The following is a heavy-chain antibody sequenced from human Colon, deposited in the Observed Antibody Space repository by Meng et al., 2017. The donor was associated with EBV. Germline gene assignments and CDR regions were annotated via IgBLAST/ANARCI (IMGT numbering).Heavy chain of an antibody. V-gene: IGHV4-39*07. CDR3: ARDGPLL. J-gene: IGHJ4*02. Sequence: RQAQESAPGLWRPTWTRSFTGRVTGDAISSRGNYWRWGRQPPGKRMEWIGNIYYTESTYYNPSLKSRVTISVDTSKNQFSLKVTSMTAADTAVYYCARDGPLLWGPGTLVTVSS. CDR2: IYYTEST. CDR1: GDAISSRGNY.